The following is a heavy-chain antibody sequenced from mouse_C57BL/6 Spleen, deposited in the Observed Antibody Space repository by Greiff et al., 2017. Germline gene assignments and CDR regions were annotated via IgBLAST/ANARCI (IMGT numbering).Heavy chain of an antibody. CDR3: ARVTRGYAMDY. J-gene: IGHJ4*01. D-gene: IGHD3-3*01. Sequence: EVMLVESGGGLVQPGGSLKLSCAASGFTFSDYYMYLVRQTPEKRLEWVAYISNGGGSTNYPDTVQGRFTISRDNAKNTLYLQMSRLNSEDTAMYYCARVTRGYAMDYWGQGTSVTVSS. CDR2: ISNGGGST. CDR1: GFTFSDYY. V-gene: IGHV5-12*01.